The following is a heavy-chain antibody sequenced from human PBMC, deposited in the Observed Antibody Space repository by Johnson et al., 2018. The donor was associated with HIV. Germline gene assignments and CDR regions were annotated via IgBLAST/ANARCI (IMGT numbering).Heavy chain of an antibody. D-gene: IGHD1-26*01. V-gene: IGHV3-30*14. CDR3: ARWGRWELGDAFDI. J-gene: IGHJ3*02. CDR1: GFTFSSYA. CDR2: ISYDGSNQ. Sequence: QVQLVEAGGGLVKPGGSLRLSCAASGFTFSSYAMHWVRQAPGKGLVWVAVISYDGSNQYYADSVKGRVTISRDNSKNTLYLQMNSLSAEDTAVYYCARWGRWELGDAFDIWGQGTMVTVSS.